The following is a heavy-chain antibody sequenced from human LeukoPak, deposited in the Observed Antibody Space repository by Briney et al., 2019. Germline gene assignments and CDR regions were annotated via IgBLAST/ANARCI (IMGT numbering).Heavy chain of an antibody. CDR3: ARADRAEYYYYYYMDV. CDR2: ISSSGSTI. V-gene: IGHV3-11*04. CDR1: GFTFSDYY. Sequence: GGSLRLSCAACGFTFSDYYMSWMRQAPGKGLEWVSYISSSGSTIYYADSVKGRFTISRDNAKNSLYLQMNSLRAEDTAVYYCARADRAEYYYYYYMDVWGKGTTVTVSS. J-gene: IGHJ6*03. D-gene: IGHD1-14*01.